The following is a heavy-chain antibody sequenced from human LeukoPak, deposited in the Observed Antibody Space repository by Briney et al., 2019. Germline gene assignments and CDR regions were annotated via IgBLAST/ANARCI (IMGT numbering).Heavy chain of an antibody. D-gene: IGHD3-3*01. V-gene: IGHV4-30-4*08. CDR3: ARALLEWLPYGMDV. Sequence: SETLSLTCSVSGGSISSCSYYWSWIRQPPGKGLEWIGYIYYSGSTYYNPSLKSRVTISVDTSKNQFSLKLSSVTAADTAVYYCARALLEWLPYGMDVWGQGTTVTVSS. CDR2: IYYSGST. J-gene: IGHJ6*02. CDR1: GGSISSCSYY.